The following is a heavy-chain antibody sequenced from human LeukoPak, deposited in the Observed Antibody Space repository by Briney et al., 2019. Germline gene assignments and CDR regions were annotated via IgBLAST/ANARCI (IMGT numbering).Heavy chain of an antibody. J-gene: IGHJ4*02. CDR3: TSANPKYSSSSSDY. V-gene: IGHV3-73*01. Sequence: GGSLRLSCAASGFTFSGSAMRWVRQAAGKGLEWVGRIRSKANSYATAYAASVKVRFTISRDDSKNTAYLQMNSLKTEDTAVYYCTSANPKYSSSSSDYWGQGTLVTVSS. CDR2: IRSKANSYAT. CDR1: GFTFSGSA. D-gene: IGHD6-6*01.